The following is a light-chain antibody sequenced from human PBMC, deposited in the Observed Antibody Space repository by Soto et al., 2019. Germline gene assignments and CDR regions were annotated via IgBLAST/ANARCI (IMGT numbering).Light chain of an antibody. J-gene: IGKJ1*01. Sequence: EIVLTQSPVTLSLSPGERVALSCRTSQTVTFSYLAWYQQKPGQAPRLLIFGASTRATGIPDRFRGSGSGTDFTLTITRLEPEDFGVYYCHQYGSSPQTFGQGTKVDI. CDR2: GAS. V-gene: IGKV3-20*01. CDR3: HQYGSSPQT. CDR1: QTVTFSY.